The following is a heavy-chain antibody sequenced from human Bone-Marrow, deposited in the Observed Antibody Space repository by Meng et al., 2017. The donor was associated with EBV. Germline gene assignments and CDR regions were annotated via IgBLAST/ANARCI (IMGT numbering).Heavy chain of an antibody. CDR2: LIPMSGAP. Sequence: VQLWRSGAELKKPGSLVTSSCCPSGGTFNSDAVSWVRQAPGQGLEWMGGLIPMSGAPHYAQKFQGRVTITADESTSTHYMDLSNLRSDDTAMYYCASESGRGFTPDYWGQGTLVTVSS. J-gene: IGHJ4*02. CDR1: GGTFNSDA. V-gene: IGHV1-69*01. CDR3: ASESGRGFTPDY. D-gene: IGHD3-10*01.